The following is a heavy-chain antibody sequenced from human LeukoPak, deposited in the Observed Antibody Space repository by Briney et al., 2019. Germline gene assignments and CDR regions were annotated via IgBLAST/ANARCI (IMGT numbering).Heavy chain of an antibody. CDR3: AREKYYYDSSGYRFDY. Sequence: PSETLSLTCTVSGGSISSGSYYWSWIRQPAGKGLEWIGRIHTSGSTNYNPSLKSRVTMSVDTSKNQFSLKLSSVTAADTAVYYCAREKYYYDSSGYRFDYWGQGTLVTVSS. J-gene: IGHJ4*02. CDR1: GGSISSGSYY. CDR2: IHTSGST. V-gene: IGHV4-61*02. D-gene: IGHD3-22*01.